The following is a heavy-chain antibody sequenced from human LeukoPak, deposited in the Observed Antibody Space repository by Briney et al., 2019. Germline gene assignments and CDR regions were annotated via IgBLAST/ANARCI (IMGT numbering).Heavy chain of an antibody. J-gene: IGHJ4*02. CDR1: GYTFTGYY. V-gene: IGHV1-2*02. CDR3: ARDPLRGSSGWYE. D-gene: IGHD6-19*01. Sequence: ASVKVCCKASGYTFTGYYIHWVRQASGQGLEWMGWISPNSGGTKYAQKFQGRVTMTRDTSISTAYMELSSLTSDDTAVYYCARDPLRGSSGWYEWGQGTLVTVSS. CDR2: ISPNSGGT.